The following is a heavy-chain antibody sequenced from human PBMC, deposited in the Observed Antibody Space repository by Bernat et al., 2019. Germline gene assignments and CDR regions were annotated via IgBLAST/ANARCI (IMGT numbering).Heavy chain of an antibody. J-gene: IGHJ3*01. CDR3: ARHCSGGDCYSGALEV. Sequence: VQLQESGPGLVKPSETLSLSCNVSGGSMRPYYWSWVRQTPGKELEWIGFIHYSGNTNYTPSLERRVTMSIDTSKNHFSLQLSSVTATDTATYYCARHCSGGDCYSGALEVWGQGTMVTVSS. D-gene: IGHD2-15*01. CDR2: IHYSGNT. CDR1: GGSMRPYY. V-gene: IGHV4-59*08.